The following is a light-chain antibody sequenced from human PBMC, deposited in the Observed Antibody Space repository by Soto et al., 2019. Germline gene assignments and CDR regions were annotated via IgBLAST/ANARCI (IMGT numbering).Light chain of an antibody. J-gene: IGLJ1*01. V-gene: IGLV2-14*01. CDR1: SSDVGAYNY. CDR2: DVA. Sequence: QSALTQPASVSGSPGQSITISCTGTSSDVGAYNYVSWYQQHPGKAPKLMLYDVANRPSVVYNRFSGSKSGNTASLTISGLPAVAEADYYCNSYISISTFVFGTGTKLPVL. CDR3: NSYISISTFV.